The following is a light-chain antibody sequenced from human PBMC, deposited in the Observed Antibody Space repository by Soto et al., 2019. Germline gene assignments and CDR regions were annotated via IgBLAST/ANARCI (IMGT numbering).Light chain of an antibody. CDR3: QHMRT. CDR2: DAS. CDR1: QNINNW. Sequence: DIQMTQSPSTLSASIGDRGTITCRASQNINNWIAWYQQKPGKAPKFLIYDASTLESGVPSRFSGSGFGTAFSLTISSLPRDDFGIYSCQHMRTYGQGTKVEMK. J-gene: IGKJ1*01. V-gene: IGKV1-5*01.